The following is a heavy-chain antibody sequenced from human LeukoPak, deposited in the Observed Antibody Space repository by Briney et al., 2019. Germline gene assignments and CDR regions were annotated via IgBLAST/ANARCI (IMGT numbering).Heavy chain of an antibody. Sequence: PGRSLRLSCAASGFTFSSYGMHWVRQAPGKGLEWVAVISYDGSNKYYADSVKGRFTISRDNSKNTLYLQMNSLRAEDTAVYYSAKDFYNWFDPWGQGTLVTVSS. D-gene: IGHD3-3*01. CDR2: ISYDGSNK. J-gene: IGHJ5*02. CDR3: AKDFYNWFDP. V-gene: IGHV3-30*18. CDR1: GFTFSSYG.